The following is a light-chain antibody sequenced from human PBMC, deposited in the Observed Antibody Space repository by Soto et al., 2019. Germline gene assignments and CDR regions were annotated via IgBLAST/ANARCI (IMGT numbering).Light chain of an antibody. J-gene: IGLJ2*01. V-gene: IGLV3-1*01. CDR3: QAWDSSTDVV. CDR2: QHS. Sequence: SYELTQPPSVSVSPGQTASITCSGDKLGDKYTCWYQQKPGQSPVLVIYQHSHRPSGIPERFSGSNSGNTATLTISGTQAMDAADYYCQAWDSSTDVVFGGGTKLTVL. CDR1: KLGDKY.